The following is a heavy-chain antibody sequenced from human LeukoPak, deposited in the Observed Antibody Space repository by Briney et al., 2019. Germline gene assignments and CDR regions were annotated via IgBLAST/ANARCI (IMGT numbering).Heavy chain of an antibody. CDR3: ARVTGGRGKFRNNWFDP. Sequence: SETLSLTCTVSGGSISSYYWSWIRQPPGKGLEWIGYIYYSGSTNYNPSPKSRVTISVDTSKNQFSLKLSSVTAADTAVYYCARVTGGRGKFRNNWFDPWGQGTLVTVSS. J-gene: IGHJ5*02. V-gene: IGHV4-59*01. D-gene: IGHD1-14*01. CDR1: GGSISSYY. CDR2: IYYSGST.